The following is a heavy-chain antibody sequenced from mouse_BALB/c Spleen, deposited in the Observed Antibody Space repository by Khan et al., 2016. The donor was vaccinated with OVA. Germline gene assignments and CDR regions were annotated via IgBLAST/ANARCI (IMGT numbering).Heavy chain of an antibody. J-gene: IGHJ2*01. CDR3: ARINA. V-gene: IGHV14-3*02. CDR2: IDPAYGNT. Sequence: VQLQQSGPELVKPGASVKLFCTVSGFNIKDTYMHWVKQTPEQGLEWIGRIDPAYGNTKYVPKFQGKATIIADTYSNTTYLQLSSLTSEDTAFYYCARINAWGQGSNLTVSS. CDR1: GFNIKDTY.